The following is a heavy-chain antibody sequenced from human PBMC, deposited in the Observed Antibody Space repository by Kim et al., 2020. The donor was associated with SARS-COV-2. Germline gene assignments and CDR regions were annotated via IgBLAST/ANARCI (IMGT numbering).Heavy chain of an antibody. Sequence: SVKVSCKASGGTFSSYANSWVRQAPGQGLEWMGGIIPIFGTANYAQKFQGRVTITADESTSTAYMELSSLRSEDTAVYYCARTYSSGWAPMDVWGQGTTVTVSS. V-gene: IGHV1-69*13. J-gene: IGHJ6*02. CDR1: GGTFSSYA. CDR3: ARTYSSGWAPMDV. CDR2: IIPIFGTA. D-gene: IGHD6-19*01.